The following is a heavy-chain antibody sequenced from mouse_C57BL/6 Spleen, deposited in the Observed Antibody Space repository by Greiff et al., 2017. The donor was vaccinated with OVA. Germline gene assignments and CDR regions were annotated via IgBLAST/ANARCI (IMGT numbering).Heavy chain of an antibody. CDR3: ARKNDGTDY. CDR2: IDPSDSYT. V-gene: IGHV1-69*01. Sequence: QVQLKQPGAELVMPGASVKLSCKASGYTFTSYWMHWVKQRPGQGLEWIGEIDPSDSYTNYNQKFKGKSTLTVDKSSRKAYMQLISLTSEDSAVYYWARKNDGTDYWGQGTTLTVSS. CDR1: GYTFTSYW. J-gene: IGHJ2*01. D-gene: IGHD2-3*01.